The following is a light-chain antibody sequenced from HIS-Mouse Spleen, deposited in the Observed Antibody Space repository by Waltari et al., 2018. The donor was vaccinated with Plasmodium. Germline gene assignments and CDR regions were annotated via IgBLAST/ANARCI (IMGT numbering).Light chain of an antibody. J-gene: IGLJ3*02. Sequence: SYELTQPPSVSVSPGQTARNTCSGYALPITYAYWYQQKPGQAPVLVIYEDSKRPSGIPERFSGSSSGTMATLTISGAQVEDEADYYCYSTDSSGNHRVFGGGTKLTVL. CDR2: EDS. CDR3: YSTDSSGNHRV. CDR1: ALPITY. V-gene: IGLV3-10*01.